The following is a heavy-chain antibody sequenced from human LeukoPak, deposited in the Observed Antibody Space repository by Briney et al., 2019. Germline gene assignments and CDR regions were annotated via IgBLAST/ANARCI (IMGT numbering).Heavy chain of an antibody. D-gene: IGHD3-3*01. CDR3: ARDWSGPYYFDH. Sequence: SQTLSHTCTVSGGSISSGGYYWTWIRQPPGKGLEWIGYMSQTGSTYYNPSLKSRVTISVDTSKSQFSLKLTSVTAADTAVYYCARDWSGPYYFDHWGQGILVTVSS. V-gene: IGHV4-31*03. CDR1: GGSISSGGYY. J-gene: IGHJ4*01. CDR2: MSQTGST.